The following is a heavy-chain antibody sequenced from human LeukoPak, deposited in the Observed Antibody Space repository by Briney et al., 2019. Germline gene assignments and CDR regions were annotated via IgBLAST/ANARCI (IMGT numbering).Heavy chain of an antibody. CDR1: GFTFSSYG. CDR2: IRYDGSNK. CDR3: VQTYCSTTRCSPGFDN. V-gene: IGHV3-30*02. D-gene: IGHD2-2*01. Sequence: GGSLRLSCAASGFTFSSYGMHWVRQAPGKGMEWVAFIRYDGSNKYYADSVKGHFTISRDNSKNTVFLQMDSLRVEDSAVYFCVQTYCSTTRCSPGFDNWGQGTLVTVSS. J-gene: IGHJ4*02.